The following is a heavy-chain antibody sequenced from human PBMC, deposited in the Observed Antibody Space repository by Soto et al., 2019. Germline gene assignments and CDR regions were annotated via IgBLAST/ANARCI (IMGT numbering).Heavy chain of an antibody. CDR3: ARVGYGDYNSDY. Sequence: SVKVSCKAPGDTFTSYYMHWVRQAPGQGLEWMGGIIPIFGTANYAQKFQGRVTITADKSTSTAYMELSSLRSEDTAVYYCARVGYGDYNSDYWGQGTLVTVSS. V-gene: IGHV1-69*06. CDR1: GDTFTSYY. D-gene: IGHD4-17*01. CDR2: IIPIFGTA. J-gene: IGHJ4*02.